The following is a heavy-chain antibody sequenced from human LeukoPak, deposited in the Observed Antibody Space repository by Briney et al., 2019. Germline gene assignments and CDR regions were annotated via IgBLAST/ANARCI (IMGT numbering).Heavy chain of an antibody. V-gene: IGHV1-8*01. D-gene: IGHD4-17*01. J-gene: IGHJ4*02. Sequence: ASVKVSCKXSGYTFTSYDINWVRQATGQGLEWMGWMNPNSGNTGYAQKFQGRVTMTRNTSISTAYMELSSLRSEDTAVYYCARAPIVYGVVYFGYWGQGTLVTVSS. CDR1: GYTFTSYD. CDR2: MNPNSGNT. CDR3: ARAPIVYGVVYFGY.